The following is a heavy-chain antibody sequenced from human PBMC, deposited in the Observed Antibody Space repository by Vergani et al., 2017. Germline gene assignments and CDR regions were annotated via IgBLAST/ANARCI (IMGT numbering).Heavy chain of an antibody. CDR1: GFTFSSYA. CDR2: INHSGST. D-gene: IGHD1-26*01. Sequence: VQLLESGGGLVQPGGSLRLSCAASGFTFSSYAMSWVRQATGKGLEWIGEINHSGSTNYNPSLKSRVTISVDTSKNQFSLKLSSVTAADTAVYYCARGHINSGRFDYWGQGTLVTVSS. J-gene: IGHJ4*02. V-gene: IGHV4-34*01. CDR3: ARGHINSGRFDY.